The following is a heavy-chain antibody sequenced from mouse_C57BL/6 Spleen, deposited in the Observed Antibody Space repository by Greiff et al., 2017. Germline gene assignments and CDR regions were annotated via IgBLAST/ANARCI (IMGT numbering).Heavy chain of an antibody. J-gene: IGHJ4*01. CDR2: IYPGSGST. Sequence: VQLQQPGAELVQPGASVKLSCKASGYTFTSYCITWVKQRPGQGLEWIGDIYPGSGSTNYNEKFKSKATLTVDTSSSTAYMQLSSLTSEDSAVYYCARSVNDYDDNAMDYWGQGTSVTVSS. D-gene: IGHD2-4*01. CDR3: ARSVNDYDDNAMDY. CDR1: GYTFTSYC. V-gene: IGHV1-55*01.